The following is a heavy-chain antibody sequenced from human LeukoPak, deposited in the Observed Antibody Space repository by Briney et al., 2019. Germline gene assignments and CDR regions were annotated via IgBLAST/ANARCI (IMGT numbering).Heavy chain of an antibody. CDR3: ATVGATGGYFDY. CDR1: GYTFTSYG. V-gene: IGHV1-18*01. CDR2: ISAYNGDT. Sequence: EASVKVSCKASGYTFTSYGISWVRQAPGQGLEWMGWISAYNGDTNYAQKLQGRVTMTTDTSTTTAYVELRSLRSDDTAVYYCATVGATGGYFDYWGQGTLVTVSS. J-gene: IGHJ4*02. D-gene: IGHD1-26*01.